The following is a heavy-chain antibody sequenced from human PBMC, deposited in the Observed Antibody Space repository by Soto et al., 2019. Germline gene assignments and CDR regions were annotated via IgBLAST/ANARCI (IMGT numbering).Heavy chain of an antibody. V-gene: IGHV1-3*01. CDR1: GYTFTSYG. J-gene: IGHJ4*02. CDR2: IDPGNGNT. Sequence: ASVKVSCKASGYTFTSYGINWVRQAPGRGLEWMGWIDPGNGNTKYSQQFQGRVIIDRDTSASTAYMELSSLRPEDTAVYYCARGGYFDSSNYLAYWGLGTLVTVSS. D-gene: IGHD3-22*01. CDR3: ARGGYFDSSNYLAY.